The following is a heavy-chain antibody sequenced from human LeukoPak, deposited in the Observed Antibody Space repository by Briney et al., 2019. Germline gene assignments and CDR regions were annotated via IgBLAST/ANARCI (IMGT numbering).Heavy chain of an antibody. CDR1: GFTFSSYG. D-gene: IGHD3-3*01. CDR3: AVRRYDFWSGYYNFDY. Sequence: GRSLRLSCAASGFTFSSYGMPWVRQAPGKGLEWVAVIWYDGSNKYYADSVKGRFTISRDNSKNTLYLQMNSLRAEDTAVYYCAVRRYDFWSGYYNFDYWGQGTLVTVSS. J-gene: IGHJ4*02. V-gene: IGHV3-33*01. CDR2: IWYDGSNK.